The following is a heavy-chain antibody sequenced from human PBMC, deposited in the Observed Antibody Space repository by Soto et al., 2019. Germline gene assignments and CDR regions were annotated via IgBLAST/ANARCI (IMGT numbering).Heavy chain of an antibody. Sequence: GGSLRLSCAASGFAFYYYNMNWVRQAPGRGLEWVSSISGSGIDIHFTDSVKGRFTISRDNAKTSLYLQMDSLRPEDTAIYYWAREGDTNYADYYFDLWGHGALVTVSS. CDR1: GFAFYYYN. J-gene: IGHJ4*01. D-gene: IGHD4-4*01. CDR3: AREGDTNYADYYFDL. V-gene: IGHV3-21*01. CDR2: ISGSGIDI.